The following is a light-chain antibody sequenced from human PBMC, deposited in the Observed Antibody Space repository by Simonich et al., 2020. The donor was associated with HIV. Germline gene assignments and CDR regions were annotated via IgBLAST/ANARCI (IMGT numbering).Light chain of an antibody. CDR2: AES. CDR1: QRVLCSSNNKNH. Sequence: DIVIMQSPDSLAFSLGERATINCKSRQRVLCSSNNKNHLDWYQQKPGQPPKLLIYAESTWQSGVPARFRGSGSGTDFTLTISSLQPEDVSTYYCQKYNSAPFTFGQGTRLEIK. V-gene: IGKV4-1*01. J-gene: IGKJ5*01. CDR3: QKYNSAPFT.